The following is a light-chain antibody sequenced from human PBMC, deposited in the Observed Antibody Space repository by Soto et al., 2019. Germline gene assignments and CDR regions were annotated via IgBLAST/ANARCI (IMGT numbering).Light chain of an antibody. CDR2: DAS. V-gene: IGKV3-11*01. J-gene: IGKJ4*01. Sequence: EIVLTQSPATLSLSPGERASLSCRASQSVSSYLAWYQQKPGQAPRLLIYDASNRATGIPARFRGSGSGTDLTLTIRSLEPEDFAVYYCQQRSNWRSSFGGGTKVEI. CDR1: QSVSSY. CDR3: QQRSNWRSS.